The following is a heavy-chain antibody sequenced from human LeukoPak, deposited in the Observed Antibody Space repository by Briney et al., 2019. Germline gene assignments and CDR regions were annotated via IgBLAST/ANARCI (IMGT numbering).Heavy chain of an antibody. D-gene: IGHD2-15*01. CDR3: ARAPGYCSGGSCYSGAFDI. CDR2: ISAYNGNT. Sequence: GASVKVSCKASGYTFTSYGISWVRQAPGQGLEWMGWISAYNGNTNYAQKLQGRVTMTTDTSTSTAYMELRSLRSDDTAVYYCARAPGYCSGGSCYSGAFDIWGQGTMVTVSS. V-gene: IGHV1-18*01. J-gene: IGHJ3*02. CDR1: GYTFTSYG.